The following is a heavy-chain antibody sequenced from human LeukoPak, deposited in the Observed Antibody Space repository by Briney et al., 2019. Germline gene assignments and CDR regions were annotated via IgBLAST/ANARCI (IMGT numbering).Heavy chain of an antibody. V-gene: IGHV3-23*01. D-gene: IGHD3-3*01. J-gene: IGHJ4*02. CDR2: IGGSGGST. CDR1: GFTFSSYW. Sequence: PGGSLRLSCAASGFTFSSYWMSWVRQAPGKGLEWVSAIGGSGGSTYYADSVKGRFTISRDNSKNTLYLQMNSLRAEDTALYYCARDPGVVAFHYFDYWGQGTLVTVSS. CDR3: ARDPGVVAFHYFDY.